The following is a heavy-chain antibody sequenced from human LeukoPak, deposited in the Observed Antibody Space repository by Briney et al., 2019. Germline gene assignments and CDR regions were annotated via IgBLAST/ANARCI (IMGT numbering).Heavy chain of an antibody. CDR3: ARQVVDLNWFDP. D-gene: IGHD2-2*01. Sequence: PSETLSLTCTVSGGSISSYYWSWIRQPPGKGLEWIGYIYYSGSTNYNPSLKSRVTISVDTSKNQFSLKLSSVTAADTAVYYCARQVVDLNWFDPWGQGTLVTVSS. J-gene: IGHJ5*02. CDR1: GGSISSYY. V-gene: IGHV4-59*08. CDR2: IYYSGST.